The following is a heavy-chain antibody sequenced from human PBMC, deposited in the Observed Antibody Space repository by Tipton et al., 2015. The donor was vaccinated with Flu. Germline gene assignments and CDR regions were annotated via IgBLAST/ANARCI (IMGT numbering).Heavy chain of an antibody. D-gene: IGHD2-15*01. CDR3: ARHMSGGTRRAYDF. CDR1: GYSISSNYY. V-gene: IGHV4-59*08. Sequence: TLSLTCTVSGYSISSNYYWGWIRQPPGKGLEWIGYIYYSGSTNYNPSLKSRVTISVDTSKNQFSLNLTSVTAADTAVFYCARHMSGGTRRAYDFWGQGTLVTVSS. CDR2: IYYSGST. J-gene: IGHJ4*02.